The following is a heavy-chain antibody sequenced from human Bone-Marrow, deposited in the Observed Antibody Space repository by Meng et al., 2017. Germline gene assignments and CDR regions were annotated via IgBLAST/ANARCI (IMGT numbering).Heavy chain of an antibody. V-gene: IGHV3-30*07. J-gene: IGHJ4*02. CDR2: ISYDGSNK. Sequence: QLQRGELGGGVSQPGRSLRLSCAASGFTFSSYAMHWVRQAPGKGLEWVAVISYDGSNKYYADSVKGRFTISRDNSKNTLYLQMNSLRAEDTAVYYCARDGDYWGQGTLVTVSS. CDR3: ARDGDY. CDR1: GFTFSSYA.